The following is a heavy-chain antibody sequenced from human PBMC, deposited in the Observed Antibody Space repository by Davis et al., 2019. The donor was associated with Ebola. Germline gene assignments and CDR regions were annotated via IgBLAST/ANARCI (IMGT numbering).Heavy chain of an antibody. CDR2: ISAYNGNT. Sequence: ASVKVSCKASGYTFTSYGISWVRQAPGQGLEWMGWISAYNGNTNYAQKLQGRVTMTTDTSTSTAYMELRSLRSDDTAVYYCAREGRKEPTYYDFWSGYYGFDYWGQGTLVTVSS. CDR1: GYTFTSYG. CDR3: AREGRKEPTYYDFWSGYYGFDY. V-gene: IGHV1-18*01. D-gene: IGHD3-3*01. J-gene: IGHJ4*02.